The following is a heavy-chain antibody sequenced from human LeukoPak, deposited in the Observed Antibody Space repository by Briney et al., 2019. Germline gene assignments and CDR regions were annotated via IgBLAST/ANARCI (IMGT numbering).Heavy chain of an antibody. CDR3: ARGVYEEDWFDP. CDR1: GGSISSYY. CDR2: IYYSGST. J-gene: IGHJ5*02. Sequence: SETLSLTCTVSGGSISSYYWSWIRQPPGKGLEWIGYIYYSGSTNYSPSLKSRVTISVDTSKNQFSLKLSSVTAADTAVYYCARGVYEEDWFDPWGQGTLVTVSS. D-gene: IGHD2-8*01. V-gene: IGHV4-59*01.